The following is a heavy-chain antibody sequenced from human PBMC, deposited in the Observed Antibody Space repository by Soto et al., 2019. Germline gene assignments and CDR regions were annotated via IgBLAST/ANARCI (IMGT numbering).Heavy chain of an antibody. CDR2: INWNGGST. V-gene: IGHV3-20*04. Sequence: GGSLRLSCAASGFTFDDYGMSWVRQAPGKGLEWVSGINWNGGSTGYAASVKGRFTISRANAKNSLYLQRNSLRAEATALYYCAGDRLGDYYGSGSYYTNWFDPWGQGTLVTVSS. CDR1: GFTFDDYG. J-gene: IGHJ5*02. D-gene: IGHD3-10*01. CDR3: AGDRLGDYYGSGSYYTNWFDP.